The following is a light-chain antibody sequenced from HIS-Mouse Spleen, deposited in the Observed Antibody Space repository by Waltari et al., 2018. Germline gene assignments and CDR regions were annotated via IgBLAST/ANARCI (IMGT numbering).Light chain of an antibody. V-gene: IGKV3-20*01. CDR3: QQYGSSPSMYT. CDR2: GAS. Sequence: EIVLTQSPGTLSLSPGERATLSCRASQSVSSSYLAWYQQKPGQAPRLLIYGASSRATCIPDRFSGSGSGTDFTLTISRLEPEDFAVYYCQQYGSSPSMYTFGQGTKLEIK. J-gene: IGKJ2*01. CDR1: QSVSSSY.